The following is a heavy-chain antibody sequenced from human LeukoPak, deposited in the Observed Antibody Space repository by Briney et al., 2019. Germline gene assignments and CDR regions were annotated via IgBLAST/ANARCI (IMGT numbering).Heavy chain of an antibody. CDR1: GFTFSAYW. J-gene: IGHJ4*02. V-gene: IGHV3-74*01. CDR2: INRDGRST. D-gene: IGHD4-17*01. CDR3: ALPLRDGDFYFDY. Sequence: GGSLRLSCAASGFTFSAYWMHWVRQAPGKGLVWVSRINRDGRSTNYADSVKGRFTISRDNAKNTVFLQMNSLRAEDTAVYYCALPLRDGDFYFDYWGQGALVTVSS.